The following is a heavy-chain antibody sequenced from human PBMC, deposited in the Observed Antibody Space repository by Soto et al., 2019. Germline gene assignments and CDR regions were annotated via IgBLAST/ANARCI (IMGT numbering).Heavy chain of an antibody. Sequence: PSETLSLTCAVYGGSFSGYYWTWIRQPPGKGLEWIGEIHPSGSTNYNPSLKSRVTISADTSKNQFSLKLTSVTAADTAVYYCARDAPYPQGKWLNLDLWGQGTLVTVSS. J-gene: IGHJ5*02. CDR3: ARDAPYPQGKWLNLDL. CDR2: IHPSGST. V-gene: IGHV4-34*01. CDR1: GGSFSGYY. D-gene: IGHD5-12*01.